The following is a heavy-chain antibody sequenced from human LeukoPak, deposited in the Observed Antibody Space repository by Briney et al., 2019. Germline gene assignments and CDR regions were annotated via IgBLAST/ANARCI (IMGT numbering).Heavy chain of an antibody. Sequence: GGSLRLSCAASGFTFDDYAMHWVRQAPGKGLEWVSGISWNSGSIGYADSVKGRFTISRDNAKNSLYLQMNSLRAEDTASCYCAKDMGSGYSSGWYPLGFDPWGQGTLVTVSS. D-gene: IGHD6-19*01. CDR3: AKDMGSGYSSGWYPLGFDP. CDR2: ISWNSGSI. CDR1: GFTFDDYA. J-gene: IGHJ5*02. V-gene: IGHV3-9*01.